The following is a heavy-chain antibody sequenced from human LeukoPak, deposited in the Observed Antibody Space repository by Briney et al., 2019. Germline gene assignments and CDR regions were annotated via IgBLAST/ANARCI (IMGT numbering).Heavy chain of an antibody. Sequence: GGSLRLSCAASGFTFSSYWILWVRQAPGKGLVWVSRINSDGSSTTYADSVKGRFTISRDNSKNTLYLQMNSLRAEDTAVYYCAKDLDYYGSGSDPVFDYWGQGTLVTVSS. D-gene: IGHD3-10*01. CDR2: INSDGSST. V-gene: IGHV3-74*01. CDR1: GFTFSSYW. CDR3: AKDLDYYGSGSDPVFDY. J-gene: IGHJ4*02.